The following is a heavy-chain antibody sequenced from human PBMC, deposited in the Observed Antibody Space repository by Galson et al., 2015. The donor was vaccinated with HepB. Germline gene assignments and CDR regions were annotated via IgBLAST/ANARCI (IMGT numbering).Heavy chain of an antibody. CDR1: GFTFGGYA. Sequence: SLRLSCAASGFTFGGYAMSWVRQAPGKGLEWVSGISGSGASTYYADSLKGRFTISRDNSKNTLYLQMNSLRAEDTAVYYCAKDQNWNALGPFDYWGQGTLVTVSS. D-gene: IGHD1-1*01. CDR2: ISGSGAST. V-gene: IGHV3-23*01. J-gene: IGHJ4*02. CDR3: AKDQNWNALGPFDY.